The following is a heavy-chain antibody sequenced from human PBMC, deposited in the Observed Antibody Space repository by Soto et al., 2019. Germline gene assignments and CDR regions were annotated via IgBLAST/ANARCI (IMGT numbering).Heavy chain of an antibody. D-gene: IGHD5-18*01. V-gene: IGHV4-30-4*01. CDR1: GGSISSGDYY. CDR3: ARGLYSYGPSFFDY. Sequence: SETLSLTXTVSGGSISSGDYYWSWIRQPPGKGLEWIGYIYYSGSTYYNPSLKSRVTISVDTSKNQFSLKLSSVTAADTAVYYCARGLYSYGPSFFDYWGQGTLVTV. J-gene: IGHJ4*02. CDR2: IYYSGST.